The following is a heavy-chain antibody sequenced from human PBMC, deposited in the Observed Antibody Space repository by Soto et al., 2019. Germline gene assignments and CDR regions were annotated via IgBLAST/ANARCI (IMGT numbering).Heavy chain of an antibody. CDR1: GFIFITYA. CDR2: ISGSSDTI. D-gene: IGHD1-26*01. V-gene: IGHV3-23*01. Sequence: PGGSLRLSCATSGFIFITYAMSWVRQAPGKGLEWASHISGSSDTIFYAESVKGRFTISRDNSKNTLYLEMNSLRVEDTALYYCARDSGPSPVDAFDIWGQGTMVTVSS. J-gene: IGHJ3*02. CDR3: ARDSGPSPVDAFDI.